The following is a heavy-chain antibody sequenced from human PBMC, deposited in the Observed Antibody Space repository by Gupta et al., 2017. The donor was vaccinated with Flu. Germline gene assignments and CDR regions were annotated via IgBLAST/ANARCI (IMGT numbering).Heavy chain of an antibody. CDR1: GFILSCSA. V-gene: IGHV3-73*02. J-gene: IGHJ6*02. D-gene: IGHD3-22*01. Sequence: EMQLVESGGGLVQPGGSLKLSCAASGFILSCSAMHWVRQASGKGLEWVGRIRSKANSYATANAASVEGRFTISRDDSKNTAYLQMNSLKSEDTAVYYCTTAAYYDSSGYFDYYGMDVWGQGTTVTVSS. CDR3: TTAAYYDSSGYFDYYGMDV. CDR2: IRSKANSYAT.